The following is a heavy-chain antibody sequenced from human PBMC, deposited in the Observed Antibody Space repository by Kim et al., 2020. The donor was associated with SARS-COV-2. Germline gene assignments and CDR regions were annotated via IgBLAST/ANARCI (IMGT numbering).Heavy chain of an antibody. CDR1: GGSFSGYY. CDR3: ARAGQIRTYYYGSGSYQPPYYFDY. Sequence: SETLSLTCAVYGGSFSGYYWSWIRQPPGKGLEWIGEINHSGSTNYNPSLKSRVTISVDTSKNQFSLKLSSVTAADTAVYYCARAGQIRTYYYGSGSYQPPYYFDYWGQGTLVTVSS. V-gene: IGHV4-34*01. J-gene: IGHJ4*02. CDR2: INHSGST. D-gene: IGHD3-10*01.